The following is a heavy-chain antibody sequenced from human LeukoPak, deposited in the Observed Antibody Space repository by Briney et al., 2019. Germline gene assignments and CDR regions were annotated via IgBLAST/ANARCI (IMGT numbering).Heavy chain of an antibody. J-gene: IGHJ6*03. CDR2: IKQDGSEK. Sequence: GGSLRLSCAASGFTFSSYWMNWVRQAPGKGLEWAANIKQDGSEKYYVDSMKGRFTISRDNAKNSLYLQMNSLRADDTAVYYCARDYQPLLYYMDVWGKGTTVTVSS. D-gene: IGHD2-2*01. V-gene: IGHV3-7*01. CDR1: GFTFSSYW. CDR3: ARDYQPLLYYMDV.